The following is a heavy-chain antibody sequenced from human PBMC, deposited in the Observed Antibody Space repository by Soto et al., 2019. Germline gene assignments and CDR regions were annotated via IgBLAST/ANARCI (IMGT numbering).Heavy chain of an antibody. D-gene: IGHD2-2*01. V-gene: IGHV4-30-2*01. CDR1: GGSISSGGYS. CDR3: ARWPQLKKGFDY. Sequence: TSETLSLTCAVSGGSISSGGYSWSWIRQPPGKGLEWIGYIYHSGSTYYNPSLKSRVTISVDRSKNQFSLKLSSVTAADTAVYYCARWPQLKKGFDYWGQGTLVTVSS. CDR2: IYHSGST. J-gene: IGHJ4*02.